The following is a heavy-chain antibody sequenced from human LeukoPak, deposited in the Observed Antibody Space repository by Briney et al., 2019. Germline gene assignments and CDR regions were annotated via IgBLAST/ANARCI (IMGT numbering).Heavy chain of an antibody. J-gene: IGHJ4*02. V-gene: IGHV4-59*08. CDR2: IYYSGST. CDR3: ARHRSSGYSSSWYEVDY. Sequence: PSETLSLTCTVSGGSISSYYWSWIRQPPGKGLEWIGYIYYSGSTNYNPSLKSRVTISVDTSKNQFSLKLSSVTAADTAVYYCARHRSSGYSSSWYEVDYWGQGTLVTVSS. D-gene: IGHD6-13*01. CDR1: GGSISSYY.